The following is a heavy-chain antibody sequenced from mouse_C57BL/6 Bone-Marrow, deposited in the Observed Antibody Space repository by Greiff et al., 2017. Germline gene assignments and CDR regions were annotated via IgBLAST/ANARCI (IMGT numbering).Heavy chain of an antibody. CDR1: GYTFTSYG. J-gene: IGHJ2*01. CDR3: ALLYCSSSPYYFDY. D-gene: IGHD1-1*01. V-gene: IGHV1-81*01. CDR2: IYPRSGNT. Sequence: VQLQQSGAELARPGASVKLSCKASGYTFTSYGISWVKQRTGQGLEWIGEIYPRSGNTYYNEKVKGKATLTADKSSSTAYMELRSLTSEDSAVYFCALLYCSSSPYYFDYWGQGTTLTVSS.